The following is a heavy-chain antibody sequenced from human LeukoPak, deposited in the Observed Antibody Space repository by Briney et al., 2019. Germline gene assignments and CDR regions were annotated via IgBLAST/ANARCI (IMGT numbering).Heavy chain of an antibody. CDR1: GFTFSSYA. CDR2: ISGSGGST. D-gene: IGHD2-15*01. V-gene: IGHV3-23*01. CDR3: ARRLVVVAATPLWYYYYGMDV. J-gene: IGHJ6*02. Sequence: GGSLRLSCAASGFTFSSYAMSWVRQAPGKGLEWVSAISGSGGSTYYADSVKGRFTISRDNSKNTLYLQMNSLRAEDTAVYYCARRLVVVAATPLWYYYYGMDVWGQGTTVTVSS.